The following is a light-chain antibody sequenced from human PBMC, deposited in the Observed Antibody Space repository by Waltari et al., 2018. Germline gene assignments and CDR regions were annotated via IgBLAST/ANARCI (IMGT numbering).Light chain of an antibody. CDR3: TSYTSSSTYV. J-gene: IGLJ1*01. CDR1: SSDVGGYNY. V-gene: IGLV2-14*03. Sequence: QSALTQPASVSGSPGQSITISCTGTSSDVGGYNYVSWYQHHPVKAPNLIIYDVNKRPSGVSDRFSGSKSGNTASLTISGLQTEDEADYYCTSYTSSSTYVFGIGTKVTVL. CDR2: DVN.